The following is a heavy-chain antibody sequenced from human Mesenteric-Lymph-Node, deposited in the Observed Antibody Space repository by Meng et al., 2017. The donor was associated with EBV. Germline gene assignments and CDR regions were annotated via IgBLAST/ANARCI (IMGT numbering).Heavy chain of an antibody. J-gene: IGHJ6*02. Sequence: QWQLVQSGAGVKKPGSSVKVSCKASGGAFSSYAFSWVRLASGQGLEWMGGIIPIFGSANYAQKFQGRVTITADKSTSTAYMELSSLRSEDTAVYYCAYPLYDPLYGMDVWGQGTTVTVSS. CDR3: AYPLYDPLYGMDV. V-gene: IGHV1-69*06. CDR2: IIPIFGSA. CDR1: GGAFSSYA. D-gene: IGHD3-3*01.